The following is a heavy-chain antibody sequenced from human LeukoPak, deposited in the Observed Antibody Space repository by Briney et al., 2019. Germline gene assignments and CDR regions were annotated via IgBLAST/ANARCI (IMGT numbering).Heavy chain of an antibody. CDR3: AREVVGSAFVI. CDR1: GFTFSSYW. D-gene: IGHD1-26*01. Sequence: GGSLRLSCAASGFTFSSYWMDWVRQAPGKGLVWVSRINSDGSIINYADSVKGRFTISRDNAKNTLYLQMNSLRAEDTAVYYCAREVVGSAFVIWGQGTMVTVSS. J-gene: IGHJ3*02. V-gene: IGHV3-74*01. CDR2: INSDGSII.